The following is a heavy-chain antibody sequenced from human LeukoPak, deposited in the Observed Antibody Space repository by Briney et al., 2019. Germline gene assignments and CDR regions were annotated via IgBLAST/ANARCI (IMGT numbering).Heavy chain of an antibody. CDR1: GFTFSSYS. CDR3: AGQGYSSGWFQGY. V-gene: IGHV3-21*01. D-gene: IGHD6-19*01. J-gene: IGHJ4*02. Sequence: GGSLRLSCAASGFTFSSYSMNWVRQAPGKGLEWVSSISSSSSYRYYADSVKGRFTISRDNAKNSLYLQMNSLRAEDTAVYYCAGQGYSSGWFQGYWGQGTLVTVSS. CDR2: ISSSSSYR.